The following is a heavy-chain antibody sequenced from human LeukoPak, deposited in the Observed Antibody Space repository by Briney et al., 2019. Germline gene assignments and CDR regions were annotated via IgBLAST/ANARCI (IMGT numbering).Heavy chain of an antibody. D-gene: IGHD3-16*02. CDR1: GFTVSSNY. V-gene: IGHV3-53*01. CDR3: ARTLLITFGGVIAYYYYGMDV. Sequence: GGSLRLSCAASGFTVSSNYMSWVRQAPGKGLEWVSVIYSGGSTYYADSVKGRFTISRDNSKNTLYLQMNSLRAEDTAVYYCARTLLITFGGVIAYYYYGMDVWGQGTTVTVSS. J-gene: IGHJ6*02. CDR2: IYSGGST.